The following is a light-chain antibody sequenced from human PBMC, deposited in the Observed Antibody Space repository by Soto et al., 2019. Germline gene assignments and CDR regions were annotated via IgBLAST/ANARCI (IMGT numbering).Light chain of an antibody. CDR3: HQRGSWPRGT. V-gene: IGKV3-11*01. CDR1: QSVSSY. J-gene: IGKJ5*01. Sequence: EIVLTQSPATLSLSPGETATLSCRASQSVSSYLAWYQQKPGQAPRLLIYDASNRATGIPARFSGSGSGTDFTLTISSLEPEDFAVYYCHQRGSWPRGTFGQGTRLEIK. CDR2: DAS.